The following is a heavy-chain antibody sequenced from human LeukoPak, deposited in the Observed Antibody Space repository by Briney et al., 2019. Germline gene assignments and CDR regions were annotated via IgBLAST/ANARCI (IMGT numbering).Heavy chain of an antibody. CDR2: IIPIFGTA. Sequence: ASVKVSCKASGGTFSSYAISWVRQAPGQGLEWMGGIIPIFGTANYAQKLQGRVTMTTDTSTSTAYMELRSLRSDDTAVYYCARGYGDPGDYWGQGTLVTVSS. CDR3: ARGYGDPGDY. D-gene: IGHD4-17*01. J-gene: IGHJ4*02. V-gene: IGHV1-69*05. CDR1: GGTFSSYA.